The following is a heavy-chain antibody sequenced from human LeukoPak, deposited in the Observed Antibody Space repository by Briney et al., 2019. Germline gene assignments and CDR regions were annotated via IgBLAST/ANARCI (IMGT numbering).Heavy chain of an antibody. CDR2: IYPGDSDT. V-gene: IGHV5-51*01. CDR1: GYSFTSYW. Sequence: GESLKISCKGSGYSFTSYWIGWVRQMPGKGLEWMGIIYPGDSDTRYSPSFQGQVTISADKSISTAYLQWSSLKASDTAMYYCERQRTERITMVRGVIVDYWGQGTLVTVSS. CDR3: ERQRTERITMVRGVIVDY. J-gene: IGHJ4*02. D-gene: IGHD3-10*01.